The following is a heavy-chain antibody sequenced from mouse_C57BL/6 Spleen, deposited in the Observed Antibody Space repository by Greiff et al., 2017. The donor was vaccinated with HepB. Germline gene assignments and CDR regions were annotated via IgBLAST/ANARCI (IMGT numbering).Heavy chain of an antibody. CDR2: IDPSDSYT. J-gene: IGHJ1*03. CDR1: GYTFTSYW. CDR3: ARDDGYSRGFDV. Sequence: QVQLQQPGAELVRPGTSVKLSCKASGYTFTSYWMHWVKQRPGQGLEWIGVIDPSDSYTNYTQKFKGKATLTVDTSSSTAYMQLSSLTSEDSAVYYCARDDGYSRGFDVWGTGTTVTVSS. V-gene: IGHV1-59*01. D-gene: IGHD2-3*01.